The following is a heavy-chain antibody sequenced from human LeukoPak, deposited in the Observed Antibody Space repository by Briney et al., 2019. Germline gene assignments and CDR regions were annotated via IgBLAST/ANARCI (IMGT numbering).Heavy chain of an antibody. CDR1: GFTMSDYY. CDR3: SRGSYDLWSGFSY. CDR2: ISGTGSTI. J-gene: IGHJ4*02. V-gene: IGHV3-69-1*02. D-gene: IGHD3-3*01. Sequence: GGSLRLSCEVSGFTMSDYYMMWVRQAPGKGLEWISCISGTGSTIYYADSMKGRFTISRDIGKKSVYPQMTALRADDTAAYYCSRGSYDLWSGFSYWGQGTLVTVSS.